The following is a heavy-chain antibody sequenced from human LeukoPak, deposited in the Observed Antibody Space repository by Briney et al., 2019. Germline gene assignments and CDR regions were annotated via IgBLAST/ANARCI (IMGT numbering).Heavy chain of an antibody. CDR1: GYTFTSYD. Sequence: ASVKVSCKASGYTFTSYDINWVRQATGQGLEWMGWMNPNSGNTGYAQKFQGRVTMPRNTSISTAYMELSSLRAEDTALYYCAKGRGYWAHFDYWGQGTLVTVSS. D-gene: IGHD2-8*02. CDR3: AKGRGYWAHFDY. CDR2: MNPNSGNT. J-gene: IGHJ4*02. V-gene: IGHV1-8*01.